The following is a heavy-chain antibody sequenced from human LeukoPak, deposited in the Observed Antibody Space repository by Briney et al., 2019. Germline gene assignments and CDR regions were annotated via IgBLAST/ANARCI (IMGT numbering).Heavy chain of an antibody. Sequence: SETLSLTCAVYGGSFSGYYWSWIRQPPGKGLEWIGSIYYSGSTYYNPSLKSRVTISVDTSKNQFSLKLSSVTAADTAVYYCASLGATMVRGAISGLGYWGQGTLVTVSS. V-gene: IGHV4-34*01. D-gene: IGHD3-10*01. CDR1: GGSFSGYY. J-gene: IGHJ4*02. CDR3: ASLGATMVRGAISGLGY. CDR2: IYYSGST.